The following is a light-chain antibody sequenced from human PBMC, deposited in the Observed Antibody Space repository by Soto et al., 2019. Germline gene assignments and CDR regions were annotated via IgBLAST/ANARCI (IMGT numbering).Light chain of an antibody. V-gene: IGKV3-20*01. CDR2: GAS. CDR3: QQYDNSPIT. CDR1: QTVSSNY. Sequence: EIILTQSPDTLSLSPGERATLSCRASQTVSSNYLAWCQQRPGQAPRLLIYGASSRATGIPDRFSGTGSETDFTLTISRLEPEDFAVYYCQQYDNSPITFGQGTRLEIK. J-gene: IGKJ5*01.